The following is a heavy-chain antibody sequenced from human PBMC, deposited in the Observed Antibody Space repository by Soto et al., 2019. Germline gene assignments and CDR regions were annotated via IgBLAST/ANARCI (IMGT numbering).Heavy chain of an antibody. CDR3: ARSYNWNPWAFDI. Sequence: ASVKVSCKASGGTFSSYAISWVRQAPGQGLEWMGGIIPIFGTANYAQKFQGRVTITADESTSTAYMELSSLRSEDTAVYYCARSYNWNPWAFDIWGQGIMVTVSS. D-gene: IGHD1-20*01. CDR2: IIPIFGTA. CDR1: GGTFSSYA. V-gene: IGHV1-69*13. J-gene: IGHJ3*02.